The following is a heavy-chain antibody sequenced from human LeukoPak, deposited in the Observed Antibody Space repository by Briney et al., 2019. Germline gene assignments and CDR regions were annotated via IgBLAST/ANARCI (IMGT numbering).Heavy chain of an antibody. CDR3: AKQRVSNGYYDFDY. CDR2: FSSGAST. Sequence: PGGSLRLSWAGSGFTISSYAMSWVRQAPGKGLEWVSSFSSGASTDYADSVKGRFTISRDNPKNTVYLQMNSLRAEDTAVYYCAKQRVSNGYYDFDYWGQGTLVTVSS. V-gene: IGHV3-23*01. D-gene: IGHD3-22*01. CDR1: GFTISSYA. J-gene: IGHJ4*02.